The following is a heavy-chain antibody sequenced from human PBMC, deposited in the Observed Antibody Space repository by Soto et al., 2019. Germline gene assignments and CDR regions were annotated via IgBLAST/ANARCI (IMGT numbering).Heavy chain of an antibody. CDR1: GFTFSRYA. V-gene: IGHV3-30-3*01. CDR2: ISYDGSNK. Sequence: VGSLRLSCAASGFTFSRYAMHWVRQAPGKGLEWVAVISYDGSNKYYADSVKGRFTISRDNSKNTLYLQMNSLRAEDTAVYYCARDIPPRDSGWYGYYYYCGMDVWGQGTTVTVSS. CDR3: ARDIPPRDSGWYGYYYYCGMDV. D-gene: IGHD6-19*01. J-gene: IGHJ6*02.